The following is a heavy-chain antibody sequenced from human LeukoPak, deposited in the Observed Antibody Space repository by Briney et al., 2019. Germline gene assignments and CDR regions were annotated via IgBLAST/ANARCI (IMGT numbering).Heavy chain of an antibody. CDR2: INHSGST. D-gene: IGHD2/OR15-2a*01. J-gene: IGHJ5*02. CDR3: ARVEDSECWFGP. Sequence: SETLSLTCAVYGGSFSGYYWSWIRQPPGKGLEWIGEINHSGSTNYNPFLKSRVTMSVDTSKNQFSLKLSSVTAADTAVYYCARVEDSECWFGPWGQGTLVTVSS. CDR1: GGSFSGYY. V-gene: IGHV4-34*01.